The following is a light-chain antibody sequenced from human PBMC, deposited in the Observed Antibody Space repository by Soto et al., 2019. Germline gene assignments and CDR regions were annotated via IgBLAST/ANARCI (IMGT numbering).Light chain of an antibody. CDR2: VAS. J-gene: IGKJ4*01. CDR3: QQANSFPLT. CDR1: QDIGIN. Sequence: DIQMTQSPPSLSASVGDRVTMTCRASQDIGINLGWFQQKPGKAPKRLIYVASSLQSGVPSRFSGSGSGTDFTLTISSLQPEDFATYYCQQANSFPLTFGGGTK. V-gene: IGKV1-12*01.